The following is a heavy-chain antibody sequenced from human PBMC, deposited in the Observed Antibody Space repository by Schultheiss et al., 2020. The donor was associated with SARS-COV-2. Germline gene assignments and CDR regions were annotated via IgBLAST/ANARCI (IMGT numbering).Heavy chain of an antibody. V-gene: IGHV1-69*13. Sequence: SVKVSCKASGGTFSSYAISWVRQAPGQGLEWMGGIIPIFGTANYAQKFQGRVTITADESTSTAYMELSSLGAEDTAVYYCARTARRDNWFDPWGQGTLVTVSS. D-gene: IGHD5-18*01. CDR2: IIPIFGTA. J-gene: IGHJ5*02. CDR1: GGTFSSYA. CDR3: ARTARRDNWFDP.